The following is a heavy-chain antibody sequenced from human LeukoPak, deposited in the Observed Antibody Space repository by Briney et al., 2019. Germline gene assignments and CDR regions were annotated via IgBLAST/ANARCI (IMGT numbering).Heavy chain of an antibody. CDR2: INHSGST. V-gene: IGHV4-34*01. CDR1: GGSISSYY. D-gene: IGHD2-21*02. Sequence: SETLSLTCTVSGGSISSYYWGWIRQPPGKGLEWIGEINHSGSTNYNPSLKSRVTISVDTSKNQFSLKLSSVTAADTAVYYCARGGRFVVVTANPFGMDVWGQGTTVTVSS. CDR3: ARGGRFVVVTANPFGMDV. J-gene: IGHJ6*02.